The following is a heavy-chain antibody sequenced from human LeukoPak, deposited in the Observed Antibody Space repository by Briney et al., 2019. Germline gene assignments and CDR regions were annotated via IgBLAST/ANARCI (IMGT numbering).Heavy chain of an antibody. J-gene: IGHJ6*04. CDR2: ITPDGSET. CDR3: ATFVGTVSAGYTVPGDLLV. Sequence: GGSLRLSCVALEFEPAYFWMTWVRRAPGKGLEWVANITPDGSETFYLDSVRGRFTISRDNAKNSLYLQMNSLRAEDTAVYYCATFVGTVSAGYTVPGDLLVWGKGTTVSVSS. D-gene: IGHD3-9*01. V-gene: IGHV3-7*01. CDR1: EFEPAYFW.